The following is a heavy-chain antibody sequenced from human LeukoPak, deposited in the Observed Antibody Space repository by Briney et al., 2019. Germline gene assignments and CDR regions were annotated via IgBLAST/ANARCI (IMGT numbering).Heavy chain of an antibody. Sequence: GGSLRLSCEVSGFTFSSYWMNWVRQAPGKGLEWVANIKQDGSDKYYVDSVKGRFTISRDNAKNSLYLQMNSLRAEDTAVYYCAIIPRAAAGPSARSPFHYWGQGTLVTVS. J-gene: IGHJ4*02. CDR2: IKQDGSDK. CDR1: GFTFSSYW. CDR3: AIIPRAAAGPSARSPFHY. D-gene: IGHD6-13*01. V-gene: IGHV3-7*01.